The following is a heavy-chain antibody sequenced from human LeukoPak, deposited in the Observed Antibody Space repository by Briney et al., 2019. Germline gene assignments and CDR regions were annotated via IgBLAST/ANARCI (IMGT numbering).Heavy chain of an antibody. CDR3: ARAGGSSSPFDY. CDR2: IIPIFGTA. CDR1: GGTFSSYA. Sequence: GASVKVSCKASGGTFSSYAISWVRQAPGQGLECMGGIIPIFGTANYAQKFQGRVAMTRDMSTSTVYMELSSLRSEDTAVYYCARAGGSSSPFDYWGQGTLVTVSS. D-gene: IGHD6-6*01. J-gene: IGHJ4*02. V-gene: IGHV1-69*05.